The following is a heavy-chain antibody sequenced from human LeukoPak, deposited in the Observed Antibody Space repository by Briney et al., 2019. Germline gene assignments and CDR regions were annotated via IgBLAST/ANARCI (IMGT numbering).Heavy chain of an antibody. V-gene: IGHV3-23*01. CDR1: GFTFSSSA. CDR2: ISDTGRLS. D-gene: IGHD5-24*01. CDR3: AKGGLRDGYSNAS. J-gene: IGHJ5*02. Sequence: GGSLRLSCAASGFTFSSSAMSWVRQAPGKGLEWVAAISDTGRLSYCADSVNGRFTISRDNSKNTLSLQMNSLRAADTAVYYCAKGGLRDGYSNASWGQGTLITVSS.